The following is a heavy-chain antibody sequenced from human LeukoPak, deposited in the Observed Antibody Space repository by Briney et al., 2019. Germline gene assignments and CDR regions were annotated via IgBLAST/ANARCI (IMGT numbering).Heavy chain of an antibody. D-gene: IGHD2-8*01. J-gene: IGHJ5*02. Sequence: ASVKVSCKASGYTFTSYAMHWVRQAPGQRLEWMGWINAGNGNTKYSQKFQGRVTITRDTSASTAYMELSSLRSEDTAVYYCAKPLMGLGPLDPWGQGTLVTVSS. CDR2: INAGNGNT. V-gene: IGHV1-3*01. CDR3: AKPLMGLGPLDP. CDR1: GYTFTSYA.